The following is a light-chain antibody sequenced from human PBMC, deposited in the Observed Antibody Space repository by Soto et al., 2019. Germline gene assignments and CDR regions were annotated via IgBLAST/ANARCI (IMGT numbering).Light chain of an antibody. J-gene: IGLJ1*01. CDR2: EGI. CDR3: CSYVGATTYV. V-gene: IGLV2-23*01. Sequence: QSALTQPASVSGSPGQSITISRSGTSSNIGGYNVVSWYQQHPGKAPKVIVYEGIKRPSGVSDRFSGSTYGSTASLTISGLQAEDKAEYYCCSYVGATTYVFGSGTKVTVL. CDR1: SSNIGGYNV.